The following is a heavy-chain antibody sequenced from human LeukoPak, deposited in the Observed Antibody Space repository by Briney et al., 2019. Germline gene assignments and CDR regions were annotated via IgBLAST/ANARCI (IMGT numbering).Heavy chain of an antibody. Sequence: TSETLSLTCTVSGGSISSYYWSWIRQPPGKGLEWIGYIYYSGSTNYNPSLKSRVTISVDTSKNQFSLKLSSVTAADTAVYYCARGRNYYDSSGYYEDYWGQGALVTVSS. CDR2: IYYSGST. J-gene: IGHJ4*02. V-gene: IGHV4-59*12. CDR1: GGSISSYY. CDR3: ARGRNYYDSSGYYEDY. D-gene: IGHD3-22*01.